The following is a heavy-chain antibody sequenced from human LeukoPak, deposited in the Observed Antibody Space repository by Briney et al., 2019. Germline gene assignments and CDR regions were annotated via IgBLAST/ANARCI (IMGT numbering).Heavy chain of an antibody. Sequence: SETLSLTCAVYGGSFSGYYWSWMRQPPGKGLEWIGEINHSGSTNYNPSLKSRVTISVDTSKNQFSLKLSSVTAADTAVYYCASEPAAHTPDYWGQGTLVTDSS. CDR2: INHSGST. CDR3: ASEPAAHTPDY. CDR1: GGSFSGYY. J-gene: IGHJ4*02. D-gene: IGHD2-2*01. V-gene: IGHV4-34*01.